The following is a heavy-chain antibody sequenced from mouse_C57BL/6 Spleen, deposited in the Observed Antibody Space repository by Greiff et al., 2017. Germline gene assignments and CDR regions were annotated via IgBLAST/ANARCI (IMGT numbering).Heavy chain of an antibody. J-gene: IGHJ1*03. D-gene: IGHD1-1*01. CDR3: ARGVFDYGSSYGYWYFDV. CDR2: ISYDGSN. Sequence: EVQLQESGPGLVKPSQSLSLTCSVTGYSITSGYYWNWIRQFPGNKLEWMGYISYDGSNNYNPSLKNRISITRDTSKNQFFLKLNSVTTEDTATYYCARGVFDYGSSYGYWYFDVWGTGTTVTVSS. CDR1: GYSITSGYY. V-gene: IGHV3-6*01.